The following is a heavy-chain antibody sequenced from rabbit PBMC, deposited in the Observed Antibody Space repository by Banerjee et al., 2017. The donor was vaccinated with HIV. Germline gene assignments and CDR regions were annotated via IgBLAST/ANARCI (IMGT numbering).Heavy chain of an antibody. D-gene: IGHD8-1*01. CDR1: FFSLLHFS. CDR3: AREEGSSYLLNL. V-gene: IGHV1S40*01. Sequence: QSFVESWGYFVSPEASLTLLFIASFFSLLHFSLCWVRQAPGKGLEWIGCIYGGFSNSTYYASWAKGRFTISKTSSTTVTLQMTSLTAADTATYFCAREEGSSYLLNLWGPGTLVTVS. J-gene: IGHJ6*01. CDR2: IYGGFSNST.